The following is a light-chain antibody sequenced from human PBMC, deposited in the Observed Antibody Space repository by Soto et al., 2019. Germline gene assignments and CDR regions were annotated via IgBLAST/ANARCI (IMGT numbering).Light chain of an antibody. CDR3: SSYTSISTLVV. CDR1: SSDVGGYNY. V-gene: IGLV2-14*01. Sequence: QSALTQPASVSGSPGQSITISCTGTSSDVGGYNYVSWYQQHPGKAPKLMIYEVSNRPSGVSNRFSGSKSGNTASLTISGLQAEYEADYYCSSYTSISTLVVFGTGTKLTVL. CDR2: EVS. J-gene: IGLJ1*01.